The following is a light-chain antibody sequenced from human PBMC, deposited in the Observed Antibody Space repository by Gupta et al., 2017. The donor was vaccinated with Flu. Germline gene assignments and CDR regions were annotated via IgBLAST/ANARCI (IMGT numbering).Light chain of an antibody. Sequence: SLGETPTINCKSSLECRYKSNNKDFLAWYQQKPGHPPTLLISWASTRASGVPDRISGSGCGTEFTLTISSLQAEDVAVYYCQQDYDTLPTFGQGTKVQIK. CDR3: QQDYDTLPT. J-gene: IGKJ1*01. CDR1: LECRYKSNNKDF. V-gene: IGKV4-1*01. CDR2: WAS.